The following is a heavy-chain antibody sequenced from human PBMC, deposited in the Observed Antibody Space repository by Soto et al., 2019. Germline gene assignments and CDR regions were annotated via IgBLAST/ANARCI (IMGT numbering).Heavy chain of an antibody. CDR2: IYYSGST. V-gene: IGHV4-59*08. CDR1: GGFISSYY. CDR3: ARRYGYYFDY. Sequence: SETLSLTCTVSGGFISSYYWSWIRQPPGKGLEWIGYIYYSGSTNYNPSLKSRVTISVDTSKNQLSLKLSSVTAADTAVYYCARRYGYYFDYWGQGTLVTVSS. J-gene: IGHJ4*02. D-gene: IGHD4-17*01.